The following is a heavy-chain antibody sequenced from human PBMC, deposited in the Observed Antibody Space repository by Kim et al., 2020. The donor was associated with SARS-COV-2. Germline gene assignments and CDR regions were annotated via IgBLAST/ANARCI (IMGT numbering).Heavy chain of an antibody. D-gene: IGHD2-15*01. CDR3: ARADFSRTTPGDY. Sequence: NSNPSLKSRVTISVDTSKNQFSLKLSSVTAADTAVYYCARADFSRTTPGDYWGQGTLVTVSS. J-gene: IGHJ4*02. V-gene: IGHV4-59*01.